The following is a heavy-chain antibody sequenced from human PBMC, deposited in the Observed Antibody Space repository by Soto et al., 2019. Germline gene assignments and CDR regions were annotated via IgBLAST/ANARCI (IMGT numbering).Heavy chain of an antibody. CDR2: ISAYNGNT. Sequence: ASVKVFCKASGYTFTSYGISWVRQAPGQGLEWMGWISAYNGNTNYAQKLQGRVTMTTDTSTSTAYMELRSLRSDDTAVYYCARAPQTVAGAGIWYWGQGTLVTVSS. D-gene: IGHD6-13*01. V-gene: IGHV1-18*01. CDR1: GYTFTSYG. J-gene: IGHJ4*02. CDR3: ARAPQTVAGAGIWY.